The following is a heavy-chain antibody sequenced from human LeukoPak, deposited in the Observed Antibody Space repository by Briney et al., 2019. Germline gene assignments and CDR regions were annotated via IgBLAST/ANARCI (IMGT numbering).Heavy chain of an antibody. CDR1: GGSISSYY. V-gene: IGHV4-59*01. D-gene: IGHD1-14*01. CDR3: ARSYNWNHGVGY. J-gene: IGHJ4*02. Sequence: SETLSLTCTVSGGSISSYYWSWIRQPPGKGLEWIGYIYYSGSTNYNPSLKSRITISVDTSKNQFSLKLSSVTAADTAVYYCARSYNWNHGVGYWGQGTLVTVSS. CDR2: IYYSGST.